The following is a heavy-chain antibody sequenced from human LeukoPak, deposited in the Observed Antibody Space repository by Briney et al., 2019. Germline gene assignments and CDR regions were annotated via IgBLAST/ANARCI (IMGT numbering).Heavy chain of an antibody. CDR3: ARGPDFWSGYYIGRRYFDY. CDR2: INHSGST. J-gene: IGHJ4*02. V-gene: IGHV4-34*01. D-gene: IGHD3-3*01. CDR1: GGSFSGYY. Sequence: SETLSLTCAVYGGSFSGYYWSWIRQPPGKGLEWIGEINHSGSTNYNPSLKSRVTISVDTSKNQFSLKLSSVTAADTAVYYCARGPDFWSGYYIGRRYFDYWGQGTLVTVSS.